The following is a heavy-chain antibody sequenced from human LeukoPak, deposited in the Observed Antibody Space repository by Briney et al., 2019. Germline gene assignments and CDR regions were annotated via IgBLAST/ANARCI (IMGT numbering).Heavy chain of an antibody. D-gene: IGHD3-22*01. CDR2: IYHSGST. CDR3: ARLDSSGYYKPHFDY. CDR1: GGSISNYY. Sequence: SETLSLTCTVSGGSISNYYWTWIRQPPGKGLEWIGYIYHSGSTNYTPSLKSRVTISVDTSKNQFSLKLSSVTAADTAVYYCARLDSSGYYKPHFDYWGQGTLVTVSS. J-gene: IGHJ4*02. V-gene: IGHV4-59*01.